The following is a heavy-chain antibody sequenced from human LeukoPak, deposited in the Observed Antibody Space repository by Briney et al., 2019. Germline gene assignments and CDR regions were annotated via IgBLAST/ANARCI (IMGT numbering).Heavy chain of an antibody. V-gene: IGHV4-61*02. CDR1: GGSISSGSYY. J-gene: IGHJ6*03. Sequence: SETLSLTCTVSGGSISSGSYYWGWIRQPAGKGLEWIGRIYTSGSTNYNPSLKSRFTISVDKAKNQFSLKLSSVTAADTAVYYCAKTERYYYGSWRSMDVWGKGTTVTVSS. CDR2: IYTSGST. CDR3: AKTERYYYGSWRSMDV. D-gene: IGHD3-10*01.